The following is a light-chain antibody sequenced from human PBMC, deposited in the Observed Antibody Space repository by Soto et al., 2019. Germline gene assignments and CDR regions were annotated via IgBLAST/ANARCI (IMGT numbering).Light chain of an antibody. CDR1: QSILYSSNNKNY. CDR3: QQYYSSPLT. CDR2: WAS. Sequence: DIVMTQSPDSLVVSLGERATINCKSSQSILYSSNNKNYLAWYQQKPGQPPKLLIYWASTRESGVPDRFSGSESGTDFTLTISSLQAEDVAVYYCQQYYSSPLTFGGGTKVEIK. V-gene: IGKV4-1*01. J-gene: IGKJ4*01.